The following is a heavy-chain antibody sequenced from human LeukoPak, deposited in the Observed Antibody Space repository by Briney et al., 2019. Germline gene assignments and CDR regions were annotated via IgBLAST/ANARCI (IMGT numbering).Heavy chain of an antibody. CDR3: AKEGVVVVAAPDY. V-gene: IGHV3-33*06. CDR1: GFTFSSYG. Sequence: GRSLRLSCAASGFTFSSYGMHWVRQAPGKGLEWVAVIWYDGSNKYYADSVKGRFTISRDNSKNTLYLQMNSLRAEDTAVYYCAKEGVVVVAAPDYWGQGTLVTVSS. J-gene: IGHJ4*02. D-gene: IGHD2-15*01. CDR2: IWYDGSNK.